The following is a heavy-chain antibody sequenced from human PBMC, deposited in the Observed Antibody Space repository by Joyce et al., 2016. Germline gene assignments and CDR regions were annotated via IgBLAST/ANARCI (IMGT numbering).Heavy chain of an antibody. D-gene: IGHD6-19*01. J-gene: IGHJ4*02. CDR1: GFIFHRYW. CDR2: INSDGTNT. Sequence: EVQLVESGGALVQPGGSLRLSCTASGFIFHRYWMHWLRQAPGDGLMWVSRINSDGTNTRYAGSVKGRFTISRDNAKNTLYLEMHNLSPDDTAMYYCARDLEFSSGWPDYWGQGTPVTVSS. V-gene: IGHV3-74*01. CDR3: ARDLEFSSGWPDY.